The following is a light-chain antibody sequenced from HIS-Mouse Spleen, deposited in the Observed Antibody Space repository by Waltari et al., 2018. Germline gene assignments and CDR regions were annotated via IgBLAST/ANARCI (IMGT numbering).Light chain of an antibody. Sequence: EIVLTQSPGTLSLSPGERATLSCRASQSVSSSYLAWYQQKPGQAPRLLIYGASSRAIGIPDRFSGSGSGTDFTLTISRLEPEDFAVYYCQQYGSSSTFGQGTRLEIK. CDR2: GAS. CDR1: QSVSSSY. J-gene: IGKJ5*01. V-gene: IGKV3-20*01. CDR3: QQYGSSST.